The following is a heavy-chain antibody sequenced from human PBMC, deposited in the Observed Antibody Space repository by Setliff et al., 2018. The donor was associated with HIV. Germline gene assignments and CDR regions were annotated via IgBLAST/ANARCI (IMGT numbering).Heavy chain of an antibody. J-gene: IGHJ6*03. CDR1: GGSISSSSYY. CDR3: ARHPSGWLMAFYMDV. V-gene: IGHV4-39*01. CDR2: IYYSGST. Sequence: SETLSLTCTVSGGSISSSSYYWGWIRQPPGKGLEWVGSIYYSGSTYYNPSLKSRVTISVDTSKNQFSLKLSSVTAADTAVYYCARHPSGWLMAFYMDVWGKGTTVTVSS. D-gene: IGHD3-22*01.